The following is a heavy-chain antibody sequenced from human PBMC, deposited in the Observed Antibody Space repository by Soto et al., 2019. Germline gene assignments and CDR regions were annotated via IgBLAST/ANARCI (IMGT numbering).Heavy chain of an antibody. CDR3: AKDLHSSSWEEDAFDI. CDR2: ISGSGGST. CDR1: GFTFSSYA. Sequence: GGSLRLSCAASGFTFSSYAMSWVRQAPGKGLEWVSAISGSGGSTYYADSVKGRFTISRDNSKNTLYLQMNSLRAEDTAVYYCAKDLHSSSWEEDAFDIWGQGTMVTVSS. D-gene: IGHD6-13*01. V-gene: IGHV3-23*01. J-gene: IGHJ3*02.